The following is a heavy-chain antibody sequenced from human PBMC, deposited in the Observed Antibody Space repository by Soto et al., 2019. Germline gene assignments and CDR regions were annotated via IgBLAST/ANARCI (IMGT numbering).Heavy chain of an antibody. CDR3: AKDLDYYDSSGYPY. Sequence: QVQLVESGGGVVQPGRSLRLSCAASGFTFSSYGMHWVRQAPGKGLEWVAVISYDGSNKYYADSVKGRFTISRDNSKNTLYLQMNSLRAEDTAVYYCAKDLDYYDSSGYPYLGQGTLVTVSS. D-gene: IGHD3-22*01. V-gene: IGHV3-30*18. J-gene: IGHJ4*02. CDR1: GFTFSSYG. CDR2: ISYDGSNK.